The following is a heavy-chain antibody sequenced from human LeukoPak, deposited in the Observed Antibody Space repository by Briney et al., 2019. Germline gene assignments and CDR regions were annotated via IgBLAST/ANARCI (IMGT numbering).Heavy chain of an antibody. Sequence: AGGSLRLSCAASGFTFSSYEMNWVRQAPGKGLEWVSYISSSGSTIYYADSVKGRFTVSRDNAKNSLYLQMNSLRAEDTAVYYCARGKREVLNTRVFDYWGQGTLVTVSS. CDR3: ARGKREVLNTRVFDY. D-gene: IGHD1-26*01. CDR2: ISSSGSTI. J-gene: IGHJ4*02. CDR1: GFTFSSYE. V-gene: IGHV3-48*03.